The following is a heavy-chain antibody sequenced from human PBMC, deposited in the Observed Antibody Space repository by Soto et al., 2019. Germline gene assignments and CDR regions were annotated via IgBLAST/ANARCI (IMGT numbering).Heavy chain of an antibody. J-gene: IGHJ3*02. CDR1: GGSISSYY. CDR3: ARDVPAYYYDSSGPRRAFDI. CDR2: IYYSGST. V-gene: IGHV4-59*01. Sequence: SETLSLTCTVSGGSISSYYWSWIRQPQGKGLEWIGYIYYSGSTNYNPSLKSRVTISVDTSKNQFSLKLSSVTAADTAVYYCARDVPAYYYDSSGPRRAFDIWGQGTMVTVSS. D-gene: IGHD3-22*01.